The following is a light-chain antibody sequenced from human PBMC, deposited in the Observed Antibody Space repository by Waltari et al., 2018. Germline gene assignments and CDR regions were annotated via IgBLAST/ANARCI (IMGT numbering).Light chain of an antibody. CDR1: QSIGGSY. J-gene: IGKJ2*03. CDR3: QQYSSSPNS. V-gene: IGKV3-20*01. Sequence: EIVLTQSPGTLSLSPGERATLACRASQSIGGSYLAWYQQKPGQAPRLLIYDASSRATGIPDRFSASGSGTDFTLTISKLEPEDFAVYFCQQYSSSPNSFGQGTKLEIK. CDR2: DAS.